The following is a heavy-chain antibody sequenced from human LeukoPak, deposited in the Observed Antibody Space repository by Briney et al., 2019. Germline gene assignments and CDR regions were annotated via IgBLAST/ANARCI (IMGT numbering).Heavy chain of an antibody. CDR1: GYTFTSYY. J-gene: IGHJ4*02. CDR2: INPSGGST. CDR3: ARDVRRQFDY. Sequence: GASVKVSCKASGYTFTSYYMHWVRQAPGQGLEWMGIINPSGGSTSYAQKFQGRVTMTTDTSTSTAYMELRSLRSDDTAVYYCARDVRRQFDYWGQGTLVTVSS. V-gene: IGHV1-46*01.